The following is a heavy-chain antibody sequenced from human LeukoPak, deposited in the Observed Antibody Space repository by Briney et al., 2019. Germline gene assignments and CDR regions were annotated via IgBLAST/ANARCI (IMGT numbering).Heavy chain of an antibody. CDR1: GFTFTGYY. CDR3: ARDDIDIVVVPVDKVFDC. V-gene: IGHV1-2*06. D-gene: IGHD2-2*01. J-gene: IGHJ4*02. CDR2: ISPNSGGT. Sequence: ASVKVSCKASGFTFTGYYVHWLRQAPGQGLEWMGRISPNSGGTNYAQRFQGRVTMTGDTSITTVYMELSSLRSDDTAVYYCARDDIDIVVVPVDKVFDCWGQGTLVTVSS.